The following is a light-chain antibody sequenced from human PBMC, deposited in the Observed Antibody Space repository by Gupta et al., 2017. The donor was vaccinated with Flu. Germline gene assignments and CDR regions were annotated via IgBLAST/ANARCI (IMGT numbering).Light chain of an antibody. J-gene: IGKJ1*01. CDR2: RAS. CDR3: QQHDGLPWT. CDR1: QSVSRW. Sequence: DVQMTQSPSTLSASVGDRVTIACRASQSVSRWVAWYQHKPGQAPKALIYRASNLQSGVPSRFSGSGSGTEFTLTISSLQPDDFATYYCQQHDGLPWTFGQGTKVEIE. V-gene: IGKV1-5*03.